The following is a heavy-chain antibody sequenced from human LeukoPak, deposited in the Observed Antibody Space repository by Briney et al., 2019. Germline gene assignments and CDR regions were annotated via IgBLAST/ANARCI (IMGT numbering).Heavy chain of an antibody. J-gene: IGHJ4*02. CDR2: INPNSGGT. Sequence: SVKVSCKASGYTFTGYYMHWVRQAPGQGLEWMGWINPNSGGTYYAQKFQGRVTMTRDTSISTAYMELSRLISDDTAVYYCARGRYCSGDSCYPFDYWGQGTLVTVSS. CDR1: GYTFTGYY. D-gene: IGHD2-15*01. V-gene: IGHV1-2*02. CDR3: ARGRYCSGDSCYPFDY.